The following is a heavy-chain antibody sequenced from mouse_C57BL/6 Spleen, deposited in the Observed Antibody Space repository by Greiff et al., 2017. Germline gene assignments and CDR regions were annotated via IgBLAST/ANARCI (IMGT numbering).Heavy chain of an antibody. Sequence: QVQLKESGAELVRPGASVKMSCKASGYTFTSYNMHWVKQTPRQGLEWIGAIYPGNGDTSYNQKFKGKATLTVDKSSSTAYMQLSSLTSEDSAVYFCARAGDYDGSFYYFDYWGQGTTLTVSS. D-gene: IGHD2-4*01. CDR2: IYPGNGDT. V-gene: IGHV1-12*01. CDR1: GYTFTSYN. CDR3: ARAGDYDGSFYYFDY. J-gene: IGHJ2*01.